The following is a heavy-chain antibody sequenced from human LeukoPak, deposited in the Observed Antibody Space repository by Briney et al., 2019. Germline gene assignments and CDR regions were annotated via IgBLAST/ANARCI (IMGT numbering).Heavy chain of an antibody. CDR1: GFTFSSYA. CDR2: ISSDGSMQ. CDR3: ATDLKAGATAFEN. D-gene: IGHD1-26*01. J-gene: IGHJ4*02. Sequence: PGGSLRLSCAASGFTFSSYAMNWVCQAPGRGLEWMAVISSDGSMQYYADSVVGRFTISRDSSSNTLFLQMNSLRAEDTAVYYCATDLKAGATAFENWGQGTLVTVSP. V-gene: IGHV3-30*03.